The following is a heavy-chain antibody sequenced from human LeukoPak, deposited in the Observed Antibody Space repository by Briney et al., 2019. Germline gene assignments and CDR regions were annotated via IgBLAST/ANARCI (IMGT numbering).Heavy chain of an antibody. CDR3: ARLGYCTNGICYTADFDY. V-gene: IGHV3-30*02. CDR2: IRYDGSDK. J-gene: IGHJ4*02. D-gene: IGHD2-8*01. Sequence: GGSLRLSCAASGFSFSDYGMHWVRQAPGKGLEWVAFIRYDGSDKSYADSVKGRFTISRDNSKNTQYLQMNSLRAEDTAVYYCARLGYCTNGICYTADFDYWGQGTLVTVSS. CDR1: GFSFSDYG.